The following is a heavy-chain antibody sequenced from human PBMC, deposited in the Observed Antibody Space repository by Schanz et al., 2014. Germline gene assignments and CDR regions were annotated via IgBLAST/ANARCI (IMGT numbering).Heavy chain of an antibody. J-gene: IGHJ3*01. V-gene: IGHV3-23*04. CDR2: ISDDGVNT. CDR3: AGAAVGFIVDAFDL. CDR1: GFTFSSYA. Sequence: EVQLVESGGCLVQPGGSLRFSCAASGFTFSSYAMSWVRQAPGKGLEWVSAISDDGVNTYYADSVKGRFTISRENAKSSLYLQMDHLRVEDTAAYYCAGAAVGFIVDAFDLWGRGTMVIVSS. D-gene: IGHD6-19*01.